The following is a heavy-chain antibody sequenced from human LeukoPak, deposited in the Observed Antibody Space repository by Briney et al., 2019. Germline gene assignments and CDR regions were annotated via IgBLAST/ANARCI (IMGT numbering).Heavy chain of an antibody. V-gene: IGHV6-1*01. CDR2: TYYMSKWYN. Sequence: SETLSLTCAISGDSVSSKSAAWNWIRQSPSRGLEWLGRTYYMSKWYNDYAVSVKSRITINPDTSKNQFSVQLNSVTPEDTAVYYCARDNYDYVWGSYRYTSDAFDIWGQGTMVTVSS. CDR3: ARDNYDYVWGSYRYTSDAFDI. D-gene: IGHD3-16*02. J-gene: IGHJ3*02. CDR1: GDSVSSKSAA.